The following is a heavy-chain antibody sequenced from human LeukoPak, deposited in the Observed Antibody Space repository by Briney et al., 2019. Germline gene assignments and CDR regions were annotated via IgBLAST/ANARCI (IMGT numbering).Heavy chain of an antibody. V-gene: IGHV1-69*06. CDR1: GGTFSSYA. CDR2: IIPIFGTA. D-gene: IGHD3-16*02. CDR3: ARDRFKQTIYDYVWGSYPLESNFDY. J-gene: IGHJ4*02. Sequence: GASVKVSCKASGGTFSSYAISWVRQAPGQGLEWMGGIIPIFGTANYAQKFQGRVTITADKSTSTAYMELRSLRSDDTAVYYCARDRFKQTIYDYVWGSYPLESNFDYWGQGTLVTVSS.